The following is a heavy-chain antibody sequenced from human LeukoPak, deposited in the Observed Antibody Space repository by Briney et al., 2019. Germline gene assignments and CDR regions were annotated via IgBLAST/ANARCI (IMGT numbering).Heavy chain of an antibody. V-gene: IGHV3-23*01. CDR1: GFTFSSYA. Sequence: PGGSLRLSCAASGFTFSSYAMSWVRQAPGKGLEWVSAISGSGGSTYYAESVKGRFTISRDNSKNTLYLQMNSLRAEDTAVYYCAKDGLYGNYYDSSGYLTLFDYWGQGTLVTVSS. J-gene: IGHJ4*02. CDR3: AKDGLYGNYYDSSGYLTLFDY. D-gene: IGHD3-22*01. CDR2: ISGSGGST.